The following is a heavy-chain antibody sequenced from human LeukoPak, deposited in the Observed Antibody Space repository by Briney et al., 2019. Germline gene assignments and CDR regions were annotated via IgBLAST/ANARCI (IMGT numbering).Heavy chain of an antibody. J-gene: IGHJ4*02. V-gene: IGHV3-23*01. D-gene: IGHD2-2*01. CDR1: GFTFRNYA. CDR2: ISGGGGTT. Sequence: GGSLRPSCAASGFTFRNYAMSWVRQAPGKGLEWVSGISGGGGTTYYADSVKGRFTISRDSSKNTLYLQMNSLRAEDTAVYYCAKTLGHCSSSSCYVYFDYWGQGALVTVSS. CDR3: AKTLGHCSSSSCYVYFDY.